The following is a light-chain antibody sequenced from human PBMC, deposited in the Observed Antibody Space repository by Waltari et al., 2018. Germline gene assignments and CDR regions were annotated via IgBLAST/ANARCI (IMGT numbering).Light chain of an antibody. CDR3: QQYNSWPT. V-gene: IGKV3-15*01. CDR1: QSVYSN. J-gene: IGKJ4*01. Sequence: EVVMTQSPATLSVSPGERATLPCRATQSVYSNLAWYQHKPGQAPRLLIYGGSTRATGIPDRFSGSGSGTEYTLTIIGMQSEDSAVYYCQQYNSWPTFGGGTKMEIK. CDR2: GGS.